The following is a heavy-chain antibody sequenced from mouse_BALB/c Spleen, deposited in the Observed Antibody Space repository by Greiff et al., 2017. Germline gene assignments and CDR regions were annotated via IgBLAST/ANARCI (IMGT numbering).Heavy chain of an antibody. CDR2: IWAGGST. V-gene: IGHV2-9*02. Sequence: VQVVESGPGLVAPSQSLSITCTVSGFSLTSYGVHWVRQPPGKGLEWLGVIWAGGSTNYNSALMSRLSISKDNSKSQVFLKMNSLQTDDTAMYYCAKQLGLRPFAYWGQGTLVTVSA. D-gene: IGHD3-1*01. CDR1: GFSLTSYG. J-gene: IGHJ3*01. CDR3: AKQLGLRPFAY.